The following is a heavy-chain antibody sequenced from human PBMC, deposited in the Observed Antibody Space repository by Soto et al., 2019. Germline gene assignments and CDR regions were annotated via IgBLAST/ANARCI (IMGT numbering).Heavy chain of an antibody. CDR1: GFTFSDYY. Sequence: GGSLRLSCAASGFTFSDYYMSWIRQAPGKGLEWVSYISSSGSTIYYADSVKGRFTNSRDNAKNSQYLQLNSLRAEDTAVYYCARSSYSGYAHFDYWGQGTLVTVSS. CDR3: ARSSYSGYAHFDY. CDR2: ISSSGSTI. D-gene: IGHD5-12*01. J-gene: IGHJ4*02. V-gene: IGHV3-11*01.